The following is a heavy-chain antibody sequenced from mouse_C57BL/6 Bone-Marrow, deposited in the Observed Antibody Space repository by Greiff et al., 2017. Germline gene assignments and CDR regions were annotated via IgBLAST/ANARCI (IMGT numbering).Heavy chain of an antibody. J-gene: IGHJ3*01. CDR2: IYPGDGDT. Sequence: VQLQQSGAELVKPGASVKISCKASGYAFSSYWMNWVKQRPGKGLEWIGQIYPGDGDTKYNGKFKGKATLTADKSSSTAYMQLSSLTSEDSAVYCCGRGGRPWFAYWGQGTLVTVSA. CDR1: GYAFSSYW. V-gene: IGHV1-80*01. CDR3: GRGGRPWFAY.